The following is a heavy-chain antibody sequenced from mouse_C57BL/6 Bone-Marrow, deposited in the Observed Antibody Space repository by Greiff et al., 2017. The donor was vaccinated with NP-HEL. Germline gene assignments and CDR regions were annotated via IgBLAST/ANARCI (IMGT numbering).Heavy chain of an antibody. CDR1: GFSFNTYA. CDR2: IRSKSNNYAT. J-gene: IGHJ1*03. CDR3: VVWDEDWYFDV. Sequence: EVKLMESGGGLVQPKGSLKLSCAASGFSFNTYAMNWVRQAPGKGLEWVARIRSKSNNYATYYADSVKDRFTISRDDSESMLYLQMNNLKTEDTAMYYCVVWDEDWYFDVWGTGTTVTVSS. V-gene: IGHV10-1*01. D-gene: IGHD4-1*01.